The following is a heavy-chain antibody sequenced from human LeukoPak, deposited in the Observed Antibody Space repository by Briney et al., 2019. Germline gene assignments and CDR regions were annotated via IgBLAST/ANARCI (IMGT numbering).Heavy chain of an antibody. J-gene: IGHJ6*02. CDR1: GYSFTSYW. CDR2: IDPSDSYT. V-gene: IGHV5-10-1*01. CDR3: ATISNSAYYYYYGMDV. Sequence: GESLRISCKGSGYSFTSYWISWVRQMPGKGLEWMGRIDPSDSYTNYSPSFQGHVTISADRSISTAYLQWSSLKASDTAMYYCATISNSAYYYYYGMDVWGQGTTVTVSS. D-gene: IGHD4-11*01.